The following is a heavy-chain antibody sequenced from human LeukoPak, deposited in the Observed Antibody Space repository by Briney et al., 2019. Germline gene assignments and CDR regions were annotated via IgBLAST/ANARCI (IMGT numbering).Heavy chain of an antibody. J-gene: IGHJ4*02. CDR2: IWYDGSNK. V-gene: IGHV3-33*01. CDR1: GFTFSSYG. D-gene: IGHD6-13*01. Sequence: GGSLRHSCAASGFTFSSYGMHWVRQAPGKGLEWVAVIWYDGSNKYYADSVKGRFTISRDNSKNTLYLQMNSLRAEDTAVYYCARPNGVAAAGKVDYFDYWGQGTLVTVSS. CDR3: ARPNGVAAAGKVDYFDY.